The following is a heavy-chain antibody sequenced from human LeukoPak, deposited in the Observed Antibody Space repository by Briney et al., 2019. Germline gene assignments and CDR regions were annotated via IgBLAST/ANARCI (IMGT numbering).Heavy chain of an antibody. V-gene: IGHV1-46*01. Sequence: ASVKVSCKASGYTFTSYYMHWVRQAPGQGLEWMGIINPSGGSTSYAQKFQGRVTMTRDMSTSTVYMELSSLRSEDTAVYYCARRGGKNYGDYVLYYYYMDVWGTGTTVTVSS. D-gene: IGHD4-17*01. J-gene: IGHJ6*03. CDR3: ARRGGKNYGDYVLYYYYMDV. CDR2: INPSGGST. CDR1: GYTFTSYY.